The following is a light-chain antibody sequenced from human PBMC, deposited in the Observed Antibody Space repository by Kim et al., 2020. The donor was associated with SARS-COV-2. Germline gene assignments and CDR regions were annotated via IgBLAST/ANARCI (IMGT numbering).Light chain of an antibody. Sequence: TIYCAESEPDSGKSYVYWYQQLPGTAPKLRIFGNNQRPSGVPDRFSGSKSGTSASLAISGLRSEDEAEYYCAAWDVSLSRRVFGGGTKVTVL. V-gene: IGLV1-47*02. CDR1: EPDSGKSY. CDR2: GNN. CDR3: AAWDVSLSRRV. J-gene: IGLJ3*02.